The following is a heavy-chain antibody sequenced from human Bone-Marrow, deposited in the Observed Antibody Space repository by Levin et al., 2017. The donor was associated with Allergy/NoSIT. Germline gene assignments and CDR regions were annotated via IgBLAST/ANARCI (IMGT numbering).Heavy chain of an antibody. CDR1: GGSFSTSA. CDR3: ATESGGQGYNWSLDY. CDR2: IIPVFGPA. J-gene: IGHJ4*02. D-gene: IGHD1-20*01. Sequence: SVKVSCKGSGGSFSTSAISWLRQAPGQRLEWMGGIIPVFGPASYAQKFQGRVTITADGSRSTAYMELSSLSSEDTALYYCATESGGQGYNWSLDYWGQGTQVTVSS. V-gene: IGHV1-69*13.